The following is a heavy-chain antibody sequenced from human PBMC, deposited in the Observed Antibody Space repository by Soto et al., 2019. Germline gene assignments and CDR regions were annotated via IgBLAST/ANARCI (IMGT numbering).Heavy chain of an antibody. D-gene: IGHD6-19*01. J-gene: IGHJ4*01. CDR2: INTSGST. Sequence: SETLSLTCTVSGGAISGYYWSWIRQPAGKGLEWIWRINTSGSTNYNPSLKIRVTMSVDASKNQFSLQLISVTAADTAMYYCASGSGWNQSGGPGTLVTVSS. V-gene: IGHV4-4*07. CDR1: GGAISGYY. CDR3: ASGSGWNQS.